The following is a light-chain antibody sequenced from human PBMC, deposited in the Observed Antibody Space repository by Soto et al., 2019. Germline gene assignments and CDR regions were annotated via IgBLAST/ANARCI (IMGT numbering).Light chain of an antibody. Sequence: FVLTQSPGNLSLSPGERVTLSCKVSQSVTNSELAWYQQKPGQAPRLLLYAASSRATGIPARFSGSGSGTEFTLTISSLQSEDFALYYCQQYNNWPPLTFGGGTKVDIK. CDR1: QSVTNS. CDR2: AAS. CDR3: QQYNNWPPLT. V-gene: IGKV3D-15*01. J-gene: IGKJ4*01.